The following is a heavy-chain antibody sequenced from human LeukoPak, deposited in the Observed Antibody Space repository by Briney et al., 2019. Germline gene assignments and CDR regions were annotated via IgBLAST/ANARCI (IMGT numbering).Heavy chain of an antibody. CDR2: INPNSGGT. V-gene: IGHV1-2*02. CDR1: GYTFTGYY. CDR3: ARASSSWSHSWFDP. J-gene: IGHJ5*02. D-gene: IGHD6-13*01. Sequence: ASVKVSCKASGYTFTGYYMHWVRQAPGQGLEWMGWINPNSGGTNYAQKFQGRVTMTRDTSISTAYMELSRLRSDDTAVYYCARASSSWSHSWFDPWGQGTLVTVSS.